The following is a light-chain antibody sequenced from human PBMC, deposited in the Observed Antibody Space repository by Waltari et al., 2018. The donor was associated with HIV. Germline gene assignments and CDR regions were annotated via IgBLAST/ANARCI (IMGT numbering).Light chain of an antibody. Sequence: EIVLTQSPGTLSLSPGDRATLSCRASQIVGGNSLAWYQKKPGQAPRLLSYGPSTRAAGIPDRFSGSGSETDFTLTISRLEPEDCAVYYCQQYGSSEGFTFGPGTRVDI. J-gene: IGKJ3*01. V-gene: IGKV3-20*01. CDR3: QQYGSSEGFT. CDR1: QIVGGNS. CDR2: GPS.